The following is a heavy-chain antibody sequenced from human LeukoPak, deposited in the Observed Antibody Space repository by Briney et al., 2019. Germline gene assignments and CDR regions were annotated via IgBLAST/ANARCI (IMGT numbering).Heavy chain of an antibody. CDR1: GFTVSSNY. CDR3: ARGPYSSSWYLSIGFDY. V-gene: IGHV3-53*01. D-gene: IGHD6-13*01. Sequence: GGSLRLSCAASGFTVSSNYMSWVRQAPGKGLEWVSVIYSGGSTYYADSVKGRFTISRDNSKNTLYLQMNSLRAEDTAVYYCARGPYSSSWYLSIGFDYWGQGTLVTVPS. J-gene: IGHJ4*02. CDR2: IYSGGST.